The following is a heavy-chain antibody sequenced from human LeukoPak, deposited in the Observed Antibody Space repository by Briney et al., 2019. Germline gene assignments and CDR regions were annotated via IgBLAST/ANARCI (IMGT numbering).Heavy chain of an antibody. CDR1: GGSFSGYY. J-gene: IGHJ4*02. Sequence: SETLSLTCAVYGGSFSGYYWSWIRQPPGKGLEWIGSIYYSGNTYYNPSLKSRVTISVDTSKNQFSLKLSSVTAADTAIYYCARYYYGSGSYSFDYWGQGTLVTVSS. V-gene: IGHV4-34*01. D-gene: IGHD3-10*01. CDR3: ARYYYGSGSYSFDY. CDR2: IYYSGNT.